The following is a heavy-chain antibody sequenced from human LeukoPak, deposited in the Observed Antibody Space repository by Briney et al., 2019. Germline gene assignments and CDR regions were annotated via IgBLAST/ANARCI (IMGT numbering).Heavy chain of an antibody. Sequence: GSLRLSCAASGFTFSSYGMHWVRQAPGKGLEWVAVISYDGSNKCYADSVKGRFTISRDNSKYTVNLQMSSLSADDMAVYFCARATSYYDNSASGYWGQGTLVTVSS. CDR1: GFTFSSYG. CDR3: ARATSYYDNSASGY. CDR2: ISYDGSNK. J-gene: IGHJ4*02. V-gene: IGHV3-30*03. D-gene: IGHD3-16*01.